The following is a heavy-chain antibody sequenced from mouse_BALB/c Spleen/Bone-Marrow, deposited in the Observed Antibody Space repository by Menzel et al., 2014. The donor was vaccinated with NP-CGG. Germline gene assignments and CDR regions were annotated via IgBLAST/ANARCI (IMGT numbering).Heavy chain of an antibody. J-gene: IGHJ1*01. CDR1: GYTFTSYY. D-gene: IGHD2-3*01. CDR2: INPSNGGT. CDR3: TRSDGYYVPHWYFDV. V-gene: IGHV1S81*02. Sequence: VKLQESGAELVKPGASVKLSCKASGYTFTSYYMYWVKQRPGQGLEWIGEINPSNGGTNFNEKFKSKATLTVDKSSSTAYMQLSGLTSEDSAVYYCTRSDGYYVPHWYFDVWGAGTTVTVSS.